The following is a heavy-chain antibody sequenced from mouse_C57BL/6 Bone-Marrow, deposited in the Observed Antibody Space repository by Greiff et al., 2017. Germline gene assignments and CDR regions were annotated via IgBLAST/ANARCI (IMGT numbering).Heavy chain of an antibody. CDR3: SRAIFYDGVPYYFDY. Sequence: VQLQQPGAELVKPGASVKMSCKASGYTFTSYWITWVKQRPGQGLEWIGDIYPGSGSTNYNEKFKSKATLTVDTSSSTAYMQLSSLTSADSAVYYGSRAIFYDGVPYYFDYWGQGTTLTVSS. V-gene: IGHV1-55*01. J-gene: IGHJ2*01. CDR1: GYTFTSYW. D-gene: IGHD2-12*01. CDR2: IYPGSGST.